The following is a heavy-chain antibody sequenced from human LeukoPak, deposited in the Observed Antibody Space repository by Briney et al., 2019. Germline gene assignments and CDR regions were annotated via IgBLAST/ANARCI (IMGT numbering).Heavy chain of an antibody. D-gene: IGHD2-21*01. Sequence: GGSLRLSCVAPGFTFSNYAMNWVRQAPGKGLEWVGVISYDGSNKYYADSVKGRCTISRDNSKSTLFLLLNSLRGDDTAVYYCARSTVATCCGGGDYWGQGTLVTVSS. CDR1: GFTFSNYA. CDR3: ARSTVATCCGGGDY. V-gene: IGHV3-30-3*01. J-gene: IGHJ4*02. CDR2: ISYDGSNK.